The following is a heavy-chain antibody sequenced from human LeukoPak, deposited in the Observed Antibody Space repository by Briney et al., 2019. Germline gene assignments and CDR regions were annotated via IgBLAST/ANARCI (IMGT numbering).Heavy chain of an antibody. Sequence: GGSLRLSCAASGFTFSSYSMNWVRQAPGKGLEWVSSISSSSSYIYYADSVKGRFTISRDNAKNSLYLQMNSLRAEDTAVYYCARDTDTAMDPDYGMDVWGQGTTVTVSS. V-gene: IGHV3-21*01. J-gene: IGHJ6*02. D-gene: IGHD5-18*01. CDR2: ISSSSSYI. CDR1: GFTFSSYS. CDR3: ARDTDTAMDPDYGMDV.